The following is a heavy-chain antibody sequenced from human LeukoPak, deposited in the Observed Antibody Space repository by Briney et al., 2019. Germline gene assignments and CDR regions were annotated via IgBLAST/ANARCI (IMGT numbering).Heavy chain of an antibody. V-gene: IGHV3-21*01. Sequence: GGSLRLSCAPSGFAFSDYNMNWVRQAPGKGLEWVSSISSSSSYIYYVDSVKGRFTISRDNAKNSLYLQMNSLRAEDTAVYYCARGRGFTLIDYWGQGTLVTVSS. CDR2: ISSSSSYI. CDR3: ARGRGFTLIDY. J-gene: IGHJ4*02. D-gene: IGHD5-12*01. CDR1: GFAFSDYN.